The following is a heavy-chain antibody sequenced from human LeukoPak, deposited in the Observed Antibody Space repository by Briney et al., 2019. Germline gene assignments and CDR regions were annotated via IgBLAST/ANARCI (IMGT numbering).Heavy chain of an antibody. J-gene: IGHJ4*02. CDR1: TYTLTGYY. CDR3: ARDHYYASGSPSFDY. CDR2: INPHSGGA. V-gene: IGHV1-2*02. Sequence: ASVKVSCKTSTYTLTGYYMHWVRQAPGQGLEWMGWINPHSGGAIYAQKFQGRVTMTRDTSISTAYMEVNWLTSDDTAVYYCARDHYYASGSPSFDYWGQGTLVTVSS. D-gene: IGHD3-10*01.